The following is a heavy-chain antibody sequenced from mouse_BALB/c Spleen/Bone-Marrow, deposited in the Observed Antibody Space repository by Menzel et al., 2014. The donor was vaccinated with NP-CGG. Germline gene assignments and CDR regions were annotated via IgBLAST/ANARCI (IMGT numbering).Heavy chain of an antibody. CDR3: ARGENYGYDGFAY. J-gene: IGHJ3*01. CDR2: IHYSGST. D-gene: IGHD2-2*01. CDR1: GYSITSGYS. Sequence: ESGPGLGRPSQPLSLTCTVTGYSITSGYSWHWIRQFPGNKLEWMGYIHYSGSTNYNPSLKSRISITRDTSKNQFFLQLISVTTEDTATYYCARGENYGYDGFAYCGQGTLVTVSA. V-gene: IGHV3-1*02.